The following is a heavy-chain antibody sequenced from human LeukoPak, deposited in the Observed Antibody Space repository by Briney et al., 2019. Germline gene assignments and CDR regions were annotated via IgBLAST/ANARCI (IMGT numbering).Heavy chain of an antibody. CDR2: ISGRGGST. CDR1: GFTFSSYY. D-gene: IGHD4-11*01. CDR3: AKDLGVTGYYYDYMDV. J-gene: IGHJ6*03. Sequence: PGGSLRLSCAASGFTFSSYYMSWVRQAPGKGLEWVSAISGRGGSTYYADSVKGRFTISRDNSKNTLYLQMNSLRAEDTAVYYCAKDLGVTGYYYDYMDVWGKGTTVTVSS. V-gene: IGHV3-23*01.